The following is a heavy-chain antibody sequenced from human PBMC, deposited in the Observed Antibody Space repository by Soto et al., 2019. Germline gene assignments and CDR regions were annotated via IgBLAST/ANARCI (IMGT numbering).Heavy chain of an antibody. CDR2: ISGSGGST. Sequence: PGGSLRLSCAASGFTFSSYAMSWVRQAPGKGLEWVSVISGSGGSTYYADSVKGRFTISRDNSRNTLYLQMNSLRAEGTAVYYCAKCSLWYSSGLKAYYFDYWGQGTLVTVSS. V-gene: IGHV3-23*01. D-gene: IGHD6-19*01. CDR1: GFTFSSYA. J-gene: IGHJ4*02. CDR3: AKCSLWYSSGLKAYYFDY.